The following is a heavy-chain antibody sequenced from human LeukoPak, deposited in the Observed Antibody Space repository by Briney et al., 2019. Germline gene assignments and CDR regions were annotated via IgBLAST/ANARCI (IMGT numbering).Heavy chain of an antibody. CDR3: ARGPSSNWSGLDF. CDR1: GFSFSGHW. V-gene: IGHV3-74*01. D-gene: IGHD6-13*01. Sequence: GGSLRLSCAASGFSFSGHWMHWARQLPGKGLVWVSRISPTGSTTSYADSVKGRFAVSRDNAKNTLYLQVNNLRAEDTAVYYCARGPSSNWSGLDFWGQGTLLTVSS. J-gene: IGHJ4*02. CDR2: ISPTGSTT.